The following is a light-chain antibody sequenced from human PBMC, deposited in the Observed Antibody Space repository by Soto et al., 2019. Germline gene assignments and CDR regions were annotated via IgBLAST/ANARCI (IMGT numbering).Light chain of an antibody. J-gene: IGKJ4*01. CDR3: QQSFSTPQT. V-gene: IGKV1-39*01. Sequence: DIQMTQSPSSLSASVGDSVTITCRASQSINSYLSWYQQKPGKAPKLLINVASTLQGGVPSRFSGSGSGTEFTLAISSLQPEDSATYYCQQSFSTPQTFGGGTRVEVK. CDR2: VAS. CDR1: QSINSY.